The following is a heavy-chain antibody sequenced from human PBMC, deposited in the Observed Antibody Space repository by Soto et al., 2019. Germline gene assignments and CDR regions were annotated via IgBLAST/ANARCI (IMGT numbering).Heavy chain of an antibody. V-gene: IGHV4-4*02. J-gene: IGHJ6*02. CDR3: ARVSGSYYYGMDV. CDR1: GGSISRSNW. D-gene: IGHD1-26*01. CDR2: IYHSGST. Sequence: SETLSLTCVVSGGSISRSNWWSWVRQPPGKGLEWIGEIYHSGSTNYNPSLKSRVTISVDKSKNQFSLKLSSVTAADTAVYYCARVSGSYYYGMDVWGQGTTVTVSS.